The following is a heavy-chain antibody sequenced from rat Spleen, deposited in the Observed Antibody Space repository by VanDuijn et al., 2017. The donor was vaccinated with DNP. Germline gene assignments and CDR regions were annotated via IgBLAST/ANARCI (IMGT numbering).Heavy chain of an antibody. CDR3: TNPLLR. CDR2: VSPDGGGT. V-gene: IGHV5-58*01. D-gene: IGHD3-1*01. J-gene: IGHJ2*01. Sequence: EVQLVETGGGLVQPGRSLKLSCVASGFTFSDYWMYWVRQAPGKGLEWVSSVSPDGGGTYYPDSVKGRFTISRDNAENTVYLQMNSLRSEDTATYYCTNPLLRWGQGVMVTVSS. CDR1: GFTFSDYW.